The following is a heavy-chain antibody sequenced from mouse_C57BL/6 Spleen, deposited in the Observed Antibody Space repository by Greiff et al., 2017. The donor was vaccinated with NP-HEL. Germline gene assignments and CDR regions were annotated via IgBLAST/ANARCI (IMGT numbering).Heavy chain of an antibody. J-gene: IGHJ2*01. CDR2: IDPSDSYT. CDR3: ARSDDYDWDY. D-gene: IGHD2-4*01. CDR1: GYTFTSYW. V-gene: IGHV1-59*01. Sequence: QVQLQQPGAELVRPGTSVKLSCKASGYTFTSYWMHWVKQRPGQGLEWIGVIDPSDSYTNYNQKFKGKATLTVDTSSSTAYMQLSSLTSEDSAVYYCARSDDYDWDYWGQGTTLTVSS.